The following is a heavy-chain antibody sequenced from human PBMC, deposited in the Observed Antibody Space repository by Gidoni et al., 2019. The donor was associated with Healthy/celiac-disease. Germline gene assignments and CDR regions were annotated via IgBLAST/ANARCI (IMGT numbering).Heavy chain of an antibody. J-gene: IGHJ3*02. Sequence: EVQLLESGGGLVQPGGSLRLSCAASGFTFSSYAMSWVRQAPGKGLELVSAISGSGGSTYYADSVNGRFTISRDNSKNTLYLQMHSLRAEDTAVYYCAKDLMITFGGVIVTDAFDIWGQGTMVTVSS. CDR1: GFTFSSYA. D-gene: IGHD3-16*02. V-gene: IGHV3-23*01. CDR3: AKDLMITFGGVIVTDAFDI. CDR2: ISGSGGST.